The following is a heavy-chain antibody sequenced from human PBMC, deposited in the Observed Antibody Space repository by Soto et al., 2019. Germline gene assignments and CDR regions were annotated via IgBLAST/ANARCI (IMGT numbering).Heavy chain of an antibody. Sequence: QVQLVESGGGVVQPGRSLRLSCAASGFTFSSYGMHWVRQAPGKGLEWVAVIWYDGSNKYYADSVKGRFTISRDNSKNTLYLQMNSLRAEDTAVYYCARGDYYDFWSGYFVTFHYWGQGTLVTVSS. CDR3: ARGDYYDFWSGYFVTFHY. CDR1: GFTFSSYG. D-gene: IGHD3-3*01. V-gene: IGHV3-33*01. J-gene: IGHJ4*02. CDR2: IWYDGSNK.